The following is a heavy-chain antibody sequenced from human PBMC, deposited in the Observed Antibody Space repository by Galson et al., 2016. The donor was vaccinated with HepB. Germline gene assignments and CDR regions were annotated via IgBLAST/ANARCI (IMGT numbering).Heavy chain of an antibody. D-gene: IGHD3-3*01. V-gene: IGHV3-23*01. CDR2: ITANAGST. CDR3: AKDGNFRFLEWSEGHYYYGMGV. Sequence: SLRLSCAASVFSFSSYSMNWVRQAPGKGLEWVSAITANAGSTYHADSVKGPFTISRDNSKKILYLQMNGLRAEDTAVYYCAKDGNFRFLEWSEGHYYYGMGVWGQGTTVTVSS. CDR1: VFSFSSYS. J-gene: IGHJ6*02.